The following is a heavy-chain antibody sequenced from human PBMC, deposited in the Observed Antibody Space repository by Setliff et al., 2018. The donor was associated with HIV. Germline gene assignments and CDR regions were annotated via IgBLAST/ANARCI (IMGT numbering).Heavy chain of an antibody. D-gene: IGHD2-2*01. CDR1: GGSINSTSYY. CDR2: IYHTGST. V-gene: IGHV4-39*02. CDR3: ARDRMPMASWVPDK. Sequence: NPSETLSLTCTVSGGSINSTSYYWGWIRQPPGNGLEWIGSIYHTGSTYYKPSLKSRVTISVDTSKNQFSLRLSSVAAGDTAVYYCARDRMPMASWVPDKWGQGTRVTVSS. J-gene: IGHJ4*02.